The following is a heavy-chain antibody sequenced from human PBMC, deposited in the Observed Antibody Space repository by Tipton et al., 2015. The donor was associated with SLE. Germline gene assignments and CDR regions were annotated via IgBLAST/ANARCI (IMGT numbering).Heavy chain of an antibody. V-gene: IGHV3-13*01. CDR1: GFTFSSYD. Sequence: SLRLSCAASGFTFSSYDMHWVRQATGKGLEWVSAIGTAGDTYYPGSVKGRFTISRENAKNSLYLQMNSLRAGDTAAYYCARQDYDSAFDIWGQGTTVTVSS. J-gene: IGHJ3*02. CDR2: IGTAGDT. D-gene: IGHD5-12*01. CDR3: ARQDYDSAFDI.